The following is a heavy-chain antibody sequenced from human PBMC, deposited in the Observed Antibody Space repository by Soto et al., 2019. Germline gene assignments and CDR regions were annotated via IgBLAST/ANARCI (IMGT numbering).Heavy chain of an antibody. J-gene: IGHJ5*02. CDR3: ARAMRVVPAAANWFDP. D-gene: IGHD2-2*01. CDR2: IYYSGST. Sequence: TSETLSLTCTVSGGSISSGGYYWSWIRQHPGKGLEWIGYIYYSGSTYYNPSLKSRVTISVDTSKNQFSLKLSSVTAADTAVYYCARAMRVVPAAANWFDPWGQGTLVTVSS. CDR1: GGSISSGGYY. V-gene: IGHV4-31*03.